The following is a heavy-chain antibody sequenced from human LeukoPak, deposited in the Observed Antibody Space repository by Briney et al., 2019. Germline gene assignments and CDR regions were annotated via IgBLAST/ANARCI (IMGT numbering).Heavy chain of an antibody. CDR3: ARAETGYSYGRGVVAD. D-gene: IGHD5-18*01. CDR2: TYYRSKWYN. V-gene: IGHV6-1*01. J-gene: IGHJ4*02. Sequence: SQTLSLTCAISGDSVSSNSAAWKWIRQSPSRGLEWLGRTYYRSKWYNDYAVSVKSRITINPDTSKNQFSLQLNSVTPEDTAVYYCARAETGYSYGRGVVADWGQGTLVTVSS. CDR1: GDSVSSNSAA.